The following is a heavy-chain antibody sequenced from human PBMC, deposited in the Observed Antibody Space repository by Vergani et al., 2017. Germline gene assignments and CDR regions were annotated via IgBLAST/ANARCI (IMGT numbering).Heavy chain of an antibody. CDR1: GYTFTSYG. V-gene: IGHV1-18*01. CDR3: ASDHSSGWYGLYNWFDP. Sequence: QVQLVQSGAEVKKPGASVKVSCQASGYTFTSYGISWVRQAPGQGLEWMGWISAYNGNTNYAQKLQGRVTMTTDTSTSTACMELRSLRSDDTAVYYCASDHSSGWYGLYNWFDPWGQGTLVTVSS. J-gene: IGHJ5*02. D-gene: IGHD6-19*01. CDR2: ISAYNGNT.